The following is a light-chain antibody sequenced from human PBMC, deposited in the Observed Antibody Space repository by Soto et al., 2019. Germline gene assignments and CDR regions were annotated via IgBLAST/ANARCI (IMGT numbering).Light chain of an antibody. CDR1: QSVLYSSNNKNY. CDR3: QQYYTSWWT. V-gene: IGKV4-1*01. J-gene: IGKJ1*01. CDR2: WAS. Sequence: DIVMTQSPDSLAVSLGERATINCESSQSVLYSSNNKNYLAWYQQKPGQPPKLLIYWASTRESGVPDRFSGGGSGTDFTLTINSLQAEDVAVYYCQQYYTSWWTFGQGTKVEIK.